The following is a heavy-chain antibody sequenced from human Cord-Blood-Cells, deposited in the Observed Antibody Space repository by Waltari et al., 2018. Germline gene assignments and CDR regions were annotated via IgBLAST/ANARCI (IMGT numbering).Heavy chain of an antibody. CDR1: GGSISSSSYY. CDR3: ARHVIFNCTNGVCYTGYFDY. D-gene: IGHD2-8*01. V-gene: IGHV4-39*01. CDR2: IYYSGST. Sequence: QLQLQESGPGLVKPSETLSLTCTVSGGSISSSSYYWGWIRQPPGKGLEWIGSIYYSGSTHDTPSLKSRVTISVDTSKNQFSLKLSSVTAADTAVYYCARHVIFNCTNGVCYTGYFDYWGQGTLVTVSS. J-gene: IGHJ4*02.